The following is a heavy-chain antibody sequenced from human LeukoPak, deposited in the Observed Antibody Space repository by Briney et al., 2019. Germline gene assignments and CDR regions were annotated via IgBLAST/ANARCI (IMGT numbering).Heavy chain of an antibody. CDR1: GFTFSSYA. CDR3: AKDPYYYDSSGYYY. V-gene: IGHV3-23*01. CDR2: ISGSGGST. Sequence: PGGSLRLSCAASGFTFSSYAMSWVRQAPGKGLEWVSAISGSGGSTYYADSVKGRFTISRDNSRNTLYLQMNSLRAEDTAVYYCAKDPYYYDSSGYYYWGQGTLVTVSS. D-gene: IGHD3-22*01. J-gene: IGHJ4*02.